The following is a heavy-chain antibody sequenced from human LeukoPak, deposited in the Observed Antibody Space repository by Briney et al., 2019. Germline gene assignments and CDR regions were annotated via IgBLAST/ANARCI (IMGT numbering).Heavy chain of an antibody. CDR3: ARSKLNWFDP. CDR1: GFTFSSYA. CDR2: ISYDGSNK. V-gene: IGHV3-30-3*01. Sequence: PGGSLRLSSVASGFTFSSYAMDWVRQAPGKGLEWVAVISYDGSNKYYADSVKGRFTISRDNSKNTLYLQMNSLRAEDTAVYYCARSKLNWFDPWGQGTLVTVSS. D-gene: IGHD4-11*01. J-gene: IGHJ5*02.